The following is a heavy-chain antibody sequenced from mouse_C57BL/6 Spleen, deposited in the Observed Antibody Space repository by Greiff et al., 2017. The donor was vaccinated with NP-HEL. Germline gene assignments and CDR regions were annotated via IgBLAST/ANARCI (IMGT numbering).Heavy chain of an antibody. Sequence: VQLQQSGAELVRPGASVKLSCTASGFNIKDYYMHWVKQRPEQGLEWIGRIDPEDGDTEYAPKFQGKANMTADTSSNTAYLQLSSLTSEDTAVYYCTTSDGYYVAWFAYWGQGTLVTVSA. CDR1: GFNIKDYY. J-gene: IGHJ3*01. D-gene: IGHD2-3*01. CDR2: IDPEDGDT. V-gene: IGHV14-1*01. CDR3: TTSDGYYVAWFAY.